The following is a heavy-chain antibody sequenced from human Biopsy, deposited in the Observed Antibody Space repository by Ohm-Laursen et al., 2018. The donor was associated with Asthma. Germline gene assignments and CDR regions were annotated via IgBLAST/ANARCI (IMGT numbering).Heavy chain of an antibody. CDR2: ISYDGSNK. Sequence: SLRPSCTASGFTFSSYGMHWVRQAPGKGLEWVAVISYDGSNKYYADSVKGRFTISRDNSKNTLYLQMNSLRAEDTAVYYCASQSSGPDFWSGYYYFDYWGQGTLVTASS. V-gene: IGHV3-30*03. CDR3: ASQSSGPDFWSGYYYFDY. D-gene: IGHD3-3*01. CDR1: GFTFSSYG. J-gene: IGHJ4*02.